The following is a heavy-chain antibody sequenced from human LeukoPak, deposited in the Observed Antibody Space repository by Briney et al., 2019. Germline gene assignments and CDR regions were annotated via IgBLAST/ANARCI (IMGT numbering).Heavy chain of an antibody. D-gene: IGHD5-18*01. Sequence: PGGSLRLSCAASGFTSSSYGMHWVRQAPGKGLEWVAFIRYDGSNKYYADSVKGRFTISRDNSKNTLYLQMNSLRAEDTAVYYCAKVPIGYGSLDTFDIWGQGTMVTVSS. CDR3: AKVPIGYGSLDTFDI. CDR2: IRYDGSNK. V-gene: IGHV3-30*02. CDR1: GFTSSSYG. J-gene: IGHJ3*02.